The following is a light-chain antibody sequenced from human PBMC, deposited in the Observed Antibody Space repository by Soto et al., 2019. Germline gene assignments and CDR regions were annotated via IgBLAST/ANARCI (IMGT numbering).Light chain of an antibody. CDR3: QQSYSTLWT. CDR2: AAS. V-gene: IGKV1-39*01. J-gene: IGKJ1*01. CDR1: QSISSY. Sequence: DIQMTQSPSAVSASVEDRVTITCRASQSISSYLNWYQQKPGKAPKLLIYAASSLQSGVPSRFSGSGSGTDFTLTISSLQPEDFATYYCQQSYSTLWTFGQGTKVDIK.